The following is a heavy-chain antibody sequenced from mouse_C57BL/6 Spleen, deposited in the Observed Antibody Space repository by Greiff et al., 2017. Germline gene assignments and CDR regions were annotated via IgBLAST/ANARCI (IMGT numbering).Heavy chain of an antibody. CDR2: IGPGRGST. CDR3: ARAADYYAMDY. J-gene: IGHJ4*01. V-gene: IGHV1-77*01. CDR1: GYTFTDYY. Sequence: QVQLQQSGAELVKPGASVKISCKASGYTFTDYYINWVKQRPGQGLEWIGKIGPGRGSTYYNEKFKGKATLTAEKSSSTAYIQLSSLTSEDSAVYFCARAADYYAMDYWGQGTSVTVSS.